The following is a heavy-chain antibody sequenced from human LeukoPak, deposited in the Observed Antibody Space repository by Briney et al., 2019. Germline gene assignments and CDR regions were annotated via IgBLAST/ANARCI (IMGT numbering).Heavy chain of an antibody. Sequence: SETLSLTCAVYGESFSGYYWSWIRQPPGKGREWIGEINHSGSTNYNPSLKSRVTISVDTSKNQFSLKLGSVTAADTAVYYCAILYGDYEYYFDYWGQGTLVTVSS. CDR3: AILYGDYEYYFDY. D-gene: IGHD4-17*01. V-gene: IGHV4-34*01. CDR2: INHSGST. CDR1: GESFSGYY. J-gene: IGHJ4*02.